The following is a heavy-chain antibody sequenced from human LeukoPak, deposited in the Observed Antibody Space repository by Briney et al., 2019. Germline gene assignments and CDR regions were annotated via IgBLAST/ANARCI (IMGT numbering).Heavy chain of an antibody. J-gene: IGHJ4*02. D-gene: IGHD1-1*01. CDR3: ARVNWNEGFDY. Sequence: GGSLRLSCAAPGFTFSSYAMSWVRQAPGKGLEWVSAISGSGGSTYYADSVKGRFTISRDNAKNSLYLQMNSLRAEDTAVYYCARVNWNEGFDYWGQGTLVTVSS. V-gene: IGHV3-23*01. CDR1: GFTFSSYA. CDR2: ISGSGGST.